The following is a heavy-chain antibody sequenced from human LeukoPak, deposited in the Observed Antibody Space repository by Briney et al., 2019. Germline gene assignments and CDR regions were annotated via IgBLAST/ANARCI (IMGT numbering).Heavy chain of an antibody. J-gene: IGHJ6*04. V-gene: IGHV3-48*03. CDR3: AELGITMLGGV. D-gene: IGHD3-10*02. Sequence: GGSLRLSCAASGFTFSSYEMNWVRQAPGQGLEWVSYISSSSSTIYYADSVKGRFTISRDNAKNSLYLQMTSLRAEDTAVYYSAELGITMLGGVWGKGTTVTISS. CDR1: GFTFSSYE. CDR2: ISSSSSTI.